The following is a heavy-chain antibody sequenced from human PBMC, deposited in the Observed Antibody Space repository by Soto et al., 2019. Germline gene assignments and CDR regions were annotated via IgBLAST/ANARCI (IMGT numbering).Heavy chain of an antibody. Sequence: PGGSLRLSCAASGFTFSSYAMSWVRQAPGKGLEWVSAISGSGGSTYYADSVKGRFTISRDKSISTAYLQWSSLKASDTAMYYCARRAYNYADGLQDYFDPWGQGTLVTVSS. CDR3: ARRAYNYADGLQDYFDP. V-gene: IGHV3-23*01. CDR2: ISGSGGST. J-gene: IGHJ5*02. CDR1: GFTFSSYA. D-gene: IGHD5-18*01.